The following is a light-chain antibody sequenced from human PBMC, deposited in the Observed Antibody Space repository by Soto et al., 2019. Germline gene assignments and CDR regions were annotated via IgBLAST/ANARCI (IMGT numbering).Light chain of an antibody. CDR2: DVS. CDR1: SSDVGAYNY. Sequence: QSVLTQSASVSGSPVQSITISCTGTSSDVGAYNYVSWYQQHPGKAPKLIIYDVSNRPSGVSNRFSGSKSGNTASLTISALQAEDEADYYCSSFTSSSTRVFGTGTKVTVL. J-gene: IGLJ1*01. V-gene: IGLV2-14*01. CDR3: SSFTSSSTRV.